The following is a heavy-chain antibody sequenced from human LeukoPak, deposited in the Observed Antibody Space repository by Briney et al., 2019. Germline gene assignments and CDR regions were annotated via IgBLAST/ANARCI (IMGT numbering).Heavy chain of an antibody. CDR2: IYHSGST. CDR1: GYSISSDYY. Sequence: SETLSLTCTVSGYSISSDYYWGWIRQPPGKGLEWIGFIYHSGSTYYNPSLKSRVTISVDTSKNQFSLKLSSVTAADTAVYYCARGAVGATQHRRSYYYYMDVWGKGTTVTVSS. D-gene: IGHD1-26*01. CDR3: ARGAVGATQHRRSYYYYMDV. V-gene: IGHV4-38-2*02. J-gene: IGHJ6*03.